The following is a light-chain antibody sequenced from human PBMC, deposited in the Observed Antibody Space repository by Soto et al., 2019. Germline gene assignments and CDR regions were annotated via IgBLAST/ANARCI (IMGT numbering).Light chain of an antibody. Sequence: DIQMTQSPSSVSASVGDRVTITCRASQGLTSWLAWYQQKPGRAPKLLIYAASGLQSGVPSRFSGSGSGTDFTLTINSLQPEDFATYYCQHYNSYSEAFGQGTKVDIK. CDR2: AAS. J-gene: IGKJ1*01. V-gene: IGKV1D-16*01. CDR3: QHYNSYSEA. CDR1: QGLTSW.